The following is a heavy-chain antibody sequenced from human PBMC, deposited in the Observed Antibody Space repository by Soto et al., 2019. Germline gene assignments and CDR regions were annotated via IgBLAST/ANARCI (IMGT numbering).Heavy chain of an antibody. Sequence: ASVKVSCKASGYTFTSYGISWVRQAPGQGLEWMGWISAYNGNTNYAQKFQGRVTITADESTSTAYMELSSLRSEDTAVYYCARGLFVGATTDAFDIWGQGTMVTVSS. CDR1: GYTFTSYG. V-gene: IGHV1-18*01. CDR3: ARGLFVGATTDAFDI. D-gene: IGHD1-26*01. CDR2: ISAYNGNT. J-gene: IGHJ3*02.